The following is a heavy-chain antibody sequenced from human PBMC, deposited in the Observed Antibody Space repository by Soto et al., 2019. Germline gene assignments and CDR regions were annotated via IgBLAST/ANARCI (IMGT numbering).Heavy chain of an antibody. D-gene: IGHD1-20*01. J-gene: IGHJ5*02. CDR2: IYYSGST. Sequence: PSETLSLTCTVSGGSISSSSYYWGWIRQPPGKGLEWIGSIYYSGSTYYNPSLKSRVTISVDTSKNQFSLKLSSVTAADTAVYYCAREEGNNWNDEGWFDPWGQGTLVTVSS. CDR1: GGSISSSSYY. CDR3: AREEGNNWNDEGWFDP. V-gene: IGHV4-39*07.